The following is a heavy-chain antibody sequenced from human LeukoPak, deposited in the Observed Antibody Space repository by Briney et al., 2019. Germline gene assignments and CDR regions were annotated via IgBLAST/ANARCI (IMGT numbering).Heavy chain of an antibody. CDR3: ARFRTVSGGGGMDV. Sequence: PSETLSLTCTVSGGSISSYYWSWIRQPPGKGLEWIGYIYYSGSTNYNPSLKSRVTISVDTSKNQFSLKLSSVTAADTAVYYCARFRTVSGGGGMDVWGQGTTVTVSS. CDR1: GGSISSYY. CDR2: IYYSGST. D-gene: IGHD2-15*01. J-gene: IGHJ6*02. V-gene: IGHV4-59*01.